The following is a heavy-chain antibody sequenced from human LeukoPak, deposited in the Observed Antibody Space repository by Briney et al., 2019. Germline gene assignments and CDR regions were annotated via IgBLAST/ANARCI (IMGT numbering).Heavy chain of an antibody. CDR2: MNPNSGNT. J-gene: IGHJ5*02. Sequence: GASVKVSCKASGYTFTSYDINWVRQATGQGLEWMGWMNPNSGNTGYAQKFQGRVTMTRNTSISTAYMELSSLRSEDTAVYYCASNIWGYYDFWSGYYSRYNWFDPWGQGTLVTVSS. CDR3: ASNIWGYYDFWSGYYSRYNWFDP. V-gene: IGHV1-8*01. CDR1: GYTFTSYD. D-gene: IGHD3-3*01.